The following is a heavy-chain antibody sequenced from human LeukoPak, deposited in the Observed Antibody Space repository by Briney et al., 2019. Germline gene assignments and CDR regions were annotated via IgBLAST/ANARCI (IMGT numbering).Heavy chain of an antibody. CDR2: IKQDGSKK. J-gene: IGHJ4*02. V-gene: IGHV3-7*01. D-gene: IGHD2-8*02. CDR1: GFSISTYW. CDR3: ARGYCSGGVCHSIYFDQ. Sequence: GGSLRLSCAASGFSISTYWMSWVRQAPGKGLEWVANIKQDGSKKYYVDSVKGRFTMSRDNAKNSLYLQMNSLRAEDTALYYCARGYCSGGVCHSIYFDQWGQGTLVTVSP.